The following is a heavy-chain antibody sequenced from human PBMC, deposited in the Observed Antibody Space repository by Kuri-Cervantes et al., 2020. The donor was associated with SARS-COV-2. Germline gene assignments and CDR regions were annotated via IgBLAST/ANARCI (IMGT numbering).Heavy chain of an antibody. Sequence: GGSLRLSCAPSGFTFSIYAMNWVRQGPRKGLEWVSGISGSGATTYYADSVKGRFTISRDNSKNTLYLQMDSLRADDTAVYYCVKDYYGSGINWIFDPWGQGALVTVSS. CDR2: ISGSGATT. J-gene: IGHJ5*02. CDR3: VKDYYGSGINWIFDP. V-gene: IGHV3-23*01. CDR1: GFTFSIYA. D-gene: IGHD3-10*01.